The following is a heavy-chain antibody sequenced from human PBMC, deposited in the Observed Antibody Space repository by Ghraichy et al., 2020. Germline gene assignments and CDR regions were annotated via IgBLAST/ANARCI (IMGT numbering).Heavy chain of an antibody. J-gene: IGHJ4*02. V-gene: IGHV3-9*01. D-gene: IGHD5-24*01. Sequence: SLNISCAASGFTFDDYAMHWVRQAPGKGLEWVSGISWNSGSIGYADSVKGRFTISRDNAKNSLYLQMNSLRAEDTALYYCAKDTKMGNYYFDYWGQGTLVTVSS. CDR1: GFTFDDYA. CDR3: AKDTKMGNYYFDY. CDR2: ISWNSGSI.